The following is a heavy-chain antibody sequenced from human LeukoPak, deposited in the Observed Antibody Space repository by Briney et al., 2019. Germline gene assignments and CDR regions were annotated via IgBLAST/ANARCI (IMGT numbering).Heavy chain of an antibody. CDR3: ARTRPVTISYYMDV. CDR2: IYTSGST. Sequence: SETLSLTCTVSGGSISSSSYYWSWIRQPAGKGLEWIGRIYTSGSTNYNPSLKSRVIISVDTSKNQFSLKLSSVTAADTGVYYCARTRPVTISYYMDVWGKGTTVTISS. J-gene: IGHJ6*03. CDR1: GGSISSSSYY. V-gene: IGHV4-61*02. D-gene: IGHD4-17*01.